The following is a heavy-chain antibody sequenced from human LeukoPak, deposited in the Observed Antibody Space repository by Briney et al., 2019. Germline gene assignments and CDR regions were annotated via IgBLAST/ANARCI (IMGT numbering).Heavy chain of an antibody. CDR1: GGSISSYY. Sequence: PSETLSLTCTVSGGSISSYYWSWIRQPPGKGLEWIGYIYYSGSTNYNPSLRSRVTISVDTSKNQFSLKLSSVTAAHTGVYYCARGDSSSWYEGSWFDPWGQGTLVTVFS. J-gene: IGHJ5*02. CDR2: IYYSGST. V-gene: IGHV4-59*08. D-gene: IGHD6-13*01. CDR3: ARGDSSSWYEGSWFDP.